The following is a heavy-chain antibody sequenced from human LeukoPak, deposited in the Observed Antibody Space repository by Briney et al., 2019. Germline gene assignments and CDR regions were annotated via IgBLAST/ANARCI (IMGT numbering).Heavy chain of an antibody. CDR1: GFTFSSYA. Sequence: GGSLRLSCAASGFTFSSYAMSLVRQAAGKGLEWVSTISGSGGSTYYADSVKGRFTISRDNSKNTLYLQMNSLRAEDTAVYYCVVTGSRYYYYYGMDVWGQGTTVTVSS. J-gene: IGHJ6*02. V-gene: IGHV3-23*01. CDR2: ISGSGGST. D-gene: IGHD2-21*02. CDR3: VVTGSRYYYYYGMDV.